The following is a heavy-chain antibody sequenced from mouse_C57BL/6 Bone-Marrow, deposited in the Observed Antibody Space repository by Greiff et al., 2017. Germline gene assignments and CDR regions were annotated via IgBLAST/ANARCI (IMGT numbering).Heavy chain of an antibody. CDR1: GFSLSTFGMG. CDR3: ARIDYYGSSPCWYFDV. J-gene: IGHJ1*03. CDR2: IWWDDDK. V-gene: IGHV8-8*01. D-gene: IGHD1-1*01. Sequence: QVTLKVSGPGILQPSQTLSLTCSFSGFSLSTFGMGVGWIRQPSGKGLEWLAHIWWDDDKYYNPALKSRLTISKDTSKNQVFLKIANVDTADTATYYCARIDYYGSSPCWYFDVWGTGTTVTVSS.